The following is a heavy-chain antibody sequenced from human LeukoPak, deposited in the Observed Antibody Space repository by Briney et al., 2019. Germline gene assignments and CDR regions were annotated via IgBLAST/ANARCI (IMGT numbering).Heavy chain of an antibody. Sequence: GGSLRLSCAASGFTFIGYGMHWVRQAPGKGLEWVAFIPYDGSNKYYADSVKGRFTISRDNSKNTLYLQMNSLRAEDTAVYYCAKVYCSGGSCYSGFDYWGQGVLVTVSS. CDR3: AKVYCSGGSCYSGFDY. CDR1: GFTFIGYG. V-gene: IGHV3-30*02. D-gene: IGHD2-15*01. J-gene: IGHJ4*02. CDR2: IPYDGSNK.